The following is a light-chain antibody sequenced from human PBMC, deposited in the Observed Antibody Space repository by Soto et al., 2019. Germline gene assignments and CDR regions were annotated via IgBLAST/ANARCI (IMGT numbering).Light chain of an antibody. CDR1: QGIGNA. J-gene: IGKJ1*01. CDR2: DAS. CDR3: QQYNSYSET. V-gene: IGKV1-13*02. Sequence: AIQMTQSPSSLSASVVDRVTISCRASQGIGNALGWYQQKPGKPPKVLIYDASSLESGVPSRFSGSGSGTEFTLTISSLQPDDFATYYCQQYNSYSETFGQGTKVDIK.